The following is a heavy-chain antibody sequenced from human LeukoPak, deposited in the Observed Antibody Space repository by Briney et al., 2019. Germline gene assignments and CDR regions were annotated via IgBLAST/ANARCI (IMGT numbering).Heavy chain of an antibody. D-gene: IGHD5-18*01. J-gene: IGHJ4*02. CDR2: ISGSGGST. Sequence: GGSLRLSCAASGFTFSSYAMSWVRQAPEKGLEWVSAISGSGGSTYYADSVKGRFTISRDNAKNSLYLQMNSLRTEDTAVYYCAHGGYSYGPLIYWGQGTLVTVSS. CDR3: AHGGYSYGPLIY. CDR1: GFTFSSYA. V-gene: IGHV3-23*01.